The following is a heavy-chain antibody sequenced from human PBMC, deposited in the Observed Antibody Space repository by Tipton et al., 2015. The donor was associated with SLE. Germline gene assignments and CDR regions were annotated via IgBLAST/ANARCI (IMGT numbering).Heavy chain of an antibody. V-gene: IGHV4-31*03. CDR3: ARVDLGIAAAGFYWYFDL. J-gene: IGHJ2*01. Sequence: TLSLTCTVSGGSISSGGYYWSWIRQHPGKGLEWIGYIYYSGSTYYNPSLKSRVTISIDTSKNQFSLKLSSVTAADTAVYYCARVDLGIAAAGFYWYFDLWGRGTLVTVSS. CDR2: IYYSGST. D-gene: IGHD6-13*01. CDR1: GGSISSGGYY.